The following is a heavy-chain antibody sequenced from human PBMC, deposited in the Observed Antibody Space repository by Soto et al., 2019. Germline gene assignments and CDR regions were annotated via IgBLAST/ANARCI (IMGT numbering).Heavy chain of an antibody. D-gene: IGHD2-21*01. Sequence: GESLKISCAASGFNFRSNWMHWVRRVPGRGLVWVSRINTDGSITDYVDSVKGRFTISRDNAEKMLYLQMNNLRVEDTAVYYCARDGEGFWGQGTLVTVSS. CDR2: INTDGSIT. J-gene: IGHJ4*02. CDR3: ARDGEGF. V-gene: IGHV3-74*01. CDR1: GFNFRSNW.